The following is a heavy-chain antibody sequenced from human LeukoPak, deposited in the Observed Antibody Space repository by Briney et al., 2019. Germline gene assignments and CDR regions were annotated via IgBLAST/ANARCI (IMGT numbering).Heavy chain of an antibody. CDR2: IYHSGST. J-gene: IGHJ4*02. CDR1: GGSISSYY. D-gene: IGHD5-12*01. CDR3: ARDGYSGSDAL. V-gene: IGHV4-59*01. Sequence: SETLSLTCTVSGGSISSYYWCWIRQPPGKGLEWIGYIYHSGSTNYNPSLKSRITISVDTSQNQFSLKLSSVTAADTAVYYCARDGYSGSDALWGQGTLVTVSS.